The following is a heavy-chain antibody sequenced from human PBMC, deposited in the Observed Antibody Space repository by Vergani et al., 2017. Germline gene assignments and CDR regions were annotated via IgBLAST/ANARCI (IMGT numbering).Heavy chain of an antibody. Sequence: QVQLVQSGAEVKKPGSSVKVSCKASGGTFSSYAISWVRQAPGQGLEWMGGIIPIFGTANYAQKFQGRVTITADESTSTAYMELSSLRSEDTAVYYCASVLGGRYCSSTSCYKAGAGYFQHWGQGTLVTVSS. CDR2: IIPIFGTA. CDR1: GGTFSSYA. J-gene: IGHJ1*01. CDR3: ASVLGGRYCSSTSCYKAGAGYFQH. D-gene: IGHD2-2*02. V-gene: IGHV1-69*01.